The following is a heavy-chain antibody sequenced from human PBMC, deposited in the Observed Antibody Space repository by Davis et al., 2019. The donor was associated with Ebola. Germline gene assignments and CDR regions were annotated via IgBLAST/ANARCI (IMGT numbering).Heavy chain of an antibody. CDR3: AKDADEDDYGLFDN. Sequence: PGGSLRLSCAASGFTFTSYAMSWVRQAPGKGLEWVSSVSGTGGTTYYAEFVEGRFTISRDNTKSTLHLQMNSLRVEDTAIYYCAKDADEDDYGLFDNWGQGALVSVSS. D-gene: IGHD4-17*01. J-gene: IGHJ4*02. CDR1: GFTFTSYA. CDR2: VSGTGGTT. V-gene: IGHV3-23*01.